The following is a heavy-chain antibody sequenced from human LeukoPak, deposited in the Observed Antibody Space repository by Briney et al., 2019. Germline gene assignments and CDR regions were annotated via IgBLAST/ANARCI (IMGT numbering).Heavy chain of an antibody. CDR2: INPNSGGT. D-gene: IGHD6-19*01. CDR1: GYTFTGYY. CDR3: ARPGYPIAVAGIGY. Sequence: ASVKVSCKASGYTFTGYYMHWVRQSPGQGLEWMGWINPNSGGTNYAQKFQGRVTMTRDTSISTAYMELSRLRSDDTAVYYCARPGYPIAVAGIGYWGQGTLVTVSS. J-gene: IGHJ4*02. V-gene: IGHV1-2*02.